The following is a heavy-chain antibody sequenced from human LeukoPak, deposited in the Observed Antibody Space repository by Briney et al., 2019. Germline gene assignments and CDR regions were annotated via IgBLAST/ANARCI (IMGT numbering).Heavy chain of an antibody. CDR2: ISYDGSNK. J-gene: IGHJ4*02. V-gene: IGHV3-30*18. Sequence: PGRSLRLSCAASGFTFSSYGMHWVRQAPGKGLEWVAVISYDGSNKYYADSVKGRFTISRDNSKNTLYLQMNSLRAEDTAVYYCAKGKQQLVCDYFDYWGQGTLVTVSS. CDR1: GFTFSSYG. D-gene: IGHD6-13*01. CDR3: AKGKQQLVCDYFDY.